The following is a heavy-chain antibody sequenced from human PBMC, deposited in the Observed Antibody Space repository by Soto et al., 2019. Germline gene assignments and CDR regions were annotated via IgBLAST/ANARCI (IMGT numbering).Heavy chain of an antibody. Sequence: QLQLQESGPGLVKPSETLSLTCTVSGGSISSSSYYWGWIRQPPGKGLEWIGSIYYSGRTYYNPSLMCRVTISVDTFKNQFALKXXXXXXXXXXXXYCXXRXXXXSGYDSTIWFDPWGQGTLVTVSS. CDR3: XXRXXXXSGYDSTIWFDP. V-gene: IGHV4-39*01. CDR2: IYYSGRT. D-gene: IGHD5-12*01. CDR1: GGSISSSSYY. J-gene: IGHJ5*02.